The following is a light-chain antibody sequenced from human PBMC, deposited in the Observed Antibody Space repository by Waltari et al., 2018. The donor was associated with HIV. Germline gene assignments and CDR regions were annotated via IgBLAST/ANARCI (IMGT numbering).Light chain of an antibody. CDR1: QDVTKS. V-gene: IGKV1-16*01. J-gene: IGKJ5*01. Sequence: DIQMTQSPSSLSASVGYRVTLTCRASQDVTKSIAWFQQKPGKAPKSLIFAASSLRSGVPSRFSGSGSGTDFTLTISGLLPEDFATYYCQQYHSYPMTFGQGTRLEIK. CDR3: QQYHSYPMT. CDR2: AAS.